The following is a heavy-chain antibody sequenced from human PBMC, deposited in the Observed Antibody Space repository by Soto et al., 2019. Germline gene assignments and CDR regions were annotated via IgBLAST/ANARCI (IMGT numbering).Heavy chain of an antibody. V-gene: IGHV3-21*01. CDR1: GFTFSSYS. Sequence: GGSLRLSCAASGFTFSSYSMNWVRQAPGKGLEWVSSISSSSSYIYYADSVKGRFTISRDNAKNSLYLQMNSLRAEDTAVYYCARAGYCSSTSCYANDYWGQGTLVTVSS. D-gene: IGHD2-2*03. CDR2: ISSSSSYI. J-gene: IGHJ4*02. CDR3: ARAGYCSSTSCYANDY.